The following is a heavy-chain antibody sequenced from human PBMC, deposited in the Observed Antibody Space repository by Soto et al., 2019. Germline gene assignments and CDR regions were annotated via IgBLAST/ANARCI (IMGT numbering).Heavy chain of an antibody. V-gene: IGHV5-10-1*01. J-gene: IGHJ4*02. D-gene: IGHD3-22*01. CDR3: ARLGEYYDSSGYFGY. Sequence: GESLKISCKGSGYSFTSYWISWVRQMPGKGLEWMGRIDPSDSYTNYSPSFQGHVTISADKSISTAYLQWSSLKASDTAMYYCARLGEYYDSSGYFGYWGQGTLVTVSS. CDR1: GYSFTSYW. CDR2: IDPSDSYT.